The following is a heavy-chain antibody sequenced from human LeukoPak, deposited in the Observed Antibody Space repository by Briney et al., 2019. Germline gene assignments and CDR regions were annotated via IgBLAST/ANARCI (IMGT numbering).Heavy chain of an antibody. CDR3: ARVGDWNDLVY. Sequence: PSETLSLTCTVSGGSISPYYWSWIRQTPGKGLEWIGYILYSGTTTNYTPSHKSRVTISVDTSKNQFSLKLSSVTAADTAVYYCARVGDWNDLVYWGQGTLVTVSS. J-gene: IGHJ4*02. CDR2: ILYSGTTT. V-gene: IGHV4-59*01. CDR1: GGSISPYY. D-gene: IGHD1-1*01.